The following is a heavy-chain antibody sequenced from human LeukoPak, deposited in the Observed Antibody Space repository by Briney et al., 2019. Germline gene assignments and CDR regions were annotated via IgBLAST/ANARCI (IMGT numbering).Heavy chain of an antibody. CDR3: ARGPRSYGMDV. J-gene: IGHJ6*02. CDR1: GFSFSSYY. V-gene: IGHV3-7*01. CDR2: INPDGSER. Sequence: GGSLRLSCAASGFSFSSYYMSWVRQAPGKGLEWVALINPDGSERYYVDSVKGRFTIPRDNAKNSLYLQMNSLRAEDTAVYYCARGPRSYGMDVWGQGTTVTVSS.